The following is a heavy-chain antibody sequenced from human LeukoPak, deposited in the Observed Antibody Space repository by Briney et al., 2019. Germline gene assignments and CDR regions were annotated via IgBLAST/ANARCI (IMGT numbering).Heavy chain of an antibody. D-gene: IGHD5-18*01. V-gene: IGHV4-59*08. J-gene: IGHJ4*02. CDR1: GGSISGYY. CDR3: ARRTAVAPAYHFGY. CDR2: IYHSGST. Sequence: SETLSLTCTVSGGSISGYYWTWIRQPPGKGLEWIGYIYHSGSTNYNPSLKSRVTISLDMSKNQFSLKLTSVTAADTAVYYCARRTAVAPAYHFGYWGQGTLVTVSS.